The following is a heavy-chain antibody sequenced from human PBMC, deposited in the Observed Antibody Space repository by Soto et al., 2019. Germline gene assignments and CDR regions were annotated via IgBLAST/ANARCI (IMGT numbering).Heavy chain of an antibody. CDR2: IYCSGST. CDR3: ARERPDGSRLDP. J-gene: IGHJ5*02. CDR1: GGSISSYY. D-gene: IGHD6-13*01. V-gene: IGHV4-30-4*01. Sequence: SETLSLTCTVSGGSISSYYWSWIRQPPGKGLEWIGYIYCSGSTYYNPSLKSRVTISVDTSKNQFSLKLSSVTAADTAVYYCARERPDGSRLDPWGQGTLVTVSS.